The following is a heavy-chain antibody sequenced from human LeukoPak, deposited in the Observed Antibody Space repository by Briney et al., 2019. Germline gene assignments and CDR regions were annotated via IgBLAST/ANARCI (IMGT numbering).Heavy chain of an antibody. V-gene: IGHV4-59*01. CDR2: IHYSGST. J-gene: IGHJ4*02. Sequence: SETLSLTCTVSGDSISSYYWSWIRQPPGKRLEWIGYIHYSGSTNYNPSLRSRVTISVDTSKNQFSLKLSPVTAADTAVYYCTRDKGYGDYVGSFDYWGQGTLVTVSS. CDR1: GDSISSYY. D-gene: IGHD4-17*01. CDR3: TRDKGYGDYVGSFDY.